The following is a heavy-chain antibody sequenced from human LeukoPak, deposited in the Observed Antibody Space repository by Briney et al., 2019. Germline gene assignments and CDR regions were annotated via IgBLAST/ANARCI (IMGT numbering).Heavy chain of an antibody. V-gene: IGHV4-61*02. CDR3: ARALPYMDDYVWGSLDY. Sequence: SETLSLTCTVSGGSISSGSYYWSWIRQPAGKGLEWIGRIYTSGSTNYNPSLKSRVTISVDTSKNQFSLKLSSVTAADTAVYYCARALPYMDDYVWGSLDYWGQGTLVTVSS. D-gene: IGHD3-16*01. J-gene: IGHJ4*02. CDR1: GGSISSGSYY. CDR2: IYTSGST.